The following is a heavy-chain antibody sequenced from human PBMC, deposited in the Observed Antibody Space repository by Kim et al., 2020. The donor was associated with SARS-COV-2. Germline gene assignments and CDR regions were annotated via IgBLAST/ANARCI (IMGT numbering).Heavy chain of an antibody. CDR2: IIPIFGTA. CDR3: ARVGSYYGYYYYGMDV. CDR1: GGTFSSYA. Sequence: SVKVSCKASGGTFSSYAISWVRQAPGQGLEWMGGIIPIFGTANYAQKFQGRVTITADESTSTAYMELSSLRSEDTAMYYCARVGSYYGYYYYGMDVWGQGTTVTVSS. V-gene: IGHV1-69*13. J-gene: IGHJ6*02. D-gene: IGHD1-26*01.